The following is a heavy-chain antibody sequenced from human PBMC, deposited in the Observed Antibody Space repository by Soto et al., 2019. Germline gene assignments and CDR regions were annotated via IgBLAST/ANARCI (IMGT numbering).Heavy chain of an antibody. D-gene: IGHD3-3*01. J-gene: IGHJ6*02. CDR3: ARDSVWSGYQKPQYGMDV. CDR1: GFTVISNY. V-gene: IGHV3-53*01. CDR2: IYSGGST. Sequence: PGGSLSLSCAASGFTVISNYMSWVRQAPGKGLEWVSVIYSGGSTYYADSVKGRFTISRDNSKNTLYLQMNSLRAEDTAVYYCARDSVWSGYQKPQYGMDVWGQGTTVTVSS.